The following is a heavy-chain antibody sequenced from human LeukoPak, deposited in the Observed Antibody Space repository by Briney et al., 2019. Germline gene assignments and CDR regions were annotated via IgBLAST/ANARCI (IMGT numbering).Heavy chain of an antibody. CDR2: INPNSGGT. V-gene: IGHV1-2*02. CDR1: GYTSTDYY. J-gene: IGHJ4*02. D-gene: IGHD3-22*01. CDR3: ARVYYDSSSDTTFDY. Sequence: ASVKVSCKASGYTSTDYYMHWVRQAPGQGLEWMGWINPNSGGTNYAQKFQGRVTMTRDTSISTAYMELSRLRSDDTAMYYCARVYYDSSSDTTFDYWGQGTLVTVSS.